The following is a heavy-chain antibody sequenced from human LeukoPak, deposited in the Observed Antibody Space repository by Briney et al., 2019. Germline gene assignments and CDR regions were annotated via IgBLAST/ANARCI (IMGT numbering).Heavy chain of an antibody. CDR2: ICSGGNT. CDR1: GDSISTSYY. D-gene: IGHD3/OR15-3a*01. CDR3: ARHCWTSYYYMDV. Sequence: SETLSLTCTVFGDSISTSYYWGWIRQPPGKGLEWIGSICSGGNTCYNPSFKSRVTISVDTSKNQFSLKLSSVTAADTAVYYCARHCWTSYYYMDVWGKGTTVTVSS. V-gene: IGHV4-39*01. J-gene: IGHJ6*03.